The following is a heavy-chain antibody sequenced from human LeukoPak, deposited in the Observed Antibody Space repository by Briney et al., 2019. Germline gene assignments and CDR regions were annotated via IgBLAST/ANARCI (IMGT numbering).Heavy chain of an antibody. CDR3: ARPMNLGYCSSTSCIMGAFDI. V-gene: IGHV1-2*02. D-gene: IGHD2-2*01. Sequence: ASVKFSCKASGYTFTGYYMHWVRQAPGQGLEWMGWINPNSGGTNYAQKFQGRVTMTRDTSISTAYMELSRLRSDDTAVYYCARPMNLGYCSSTSCIMGAFDIWGQGTMVTVSS. J-gene: IGHJ3*02. CDR2: INPNSGGT. CDR1: GYTFTGYY.